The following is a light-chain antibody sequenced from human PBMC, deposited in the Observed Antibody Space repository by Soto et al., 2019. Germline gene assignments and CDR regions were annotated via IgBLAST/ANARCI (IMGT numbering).Light chain of an antibody. CDR1: NSNFGRYS. CDR2: SDD. Sequence: QSALTQPPSLSGTPGQRVTISCSGSNSNFGRYSVNWYQHFPGTAPKILIYSDDERPSGVPDRFSGSKSGTSASLAISGLQSEDEAEYYCAAWDDNLNGPLFGGGTKVTVL. J-gene: IGLJ3*02. CDR3: AAWDDNLNGPL. V-gene: IGLV1-44*01.